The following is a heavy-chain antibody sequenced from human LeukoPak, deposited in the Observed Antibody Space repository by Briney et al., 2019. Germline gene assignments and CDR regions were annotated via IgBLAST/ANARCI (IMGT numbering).Heavy chain of an antibody. CDR3: ARDSRGHYEFYGYYFDY. CDR2: ISGSSSYI. Sequence: GGSLRLSCAASGFTFSSYSMNWVRQAPGKGLEWVSSISGSSSYIYYADSVKGRFTISRDNAKNSLYLQMNSLRAEDTAVYYCARDSRGHYEFYGYYFDYWGQGTLVTVSS. CDR1: GFTFSSYS. V-gene: IGHV3-21*01. J-gene: IGHJ4*02. D-gene: IGHD3-10*01.